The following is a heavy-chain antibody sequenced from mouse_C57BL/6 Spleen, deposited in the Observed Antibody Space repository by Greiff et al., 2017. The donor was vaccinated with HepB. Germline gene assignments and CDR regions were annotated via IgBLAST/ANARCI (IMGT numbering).Heavy chain of an antibody. D-gene: IGHD1-1*01. CDR2: IYPGSGNT. Sequence: QVQLQQSGAELVRPGASVTLSCKASGYTFTDYYINWVKQRPGQGLEWIARIYPGSGNTYYNEKFKGKATLTAVTSSSTAYMQRSSLTSEDSAVYFGARSNDYGGSYWYFDVWGTGTTVTVSS. CDR3: ARSNDYGGSYWYFDV. J-gene: IGHJ1*03. V-gene: IGHV1-76*01. CDR1: GYTFTDYY.